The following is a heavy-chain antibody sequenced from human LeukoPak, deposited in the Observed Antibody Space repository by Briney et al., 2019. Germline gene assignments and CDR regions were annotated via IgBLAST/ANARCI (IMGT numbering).Heavy chain of an antibody. CDR2: IIPNSGGT. D-gene: IGHD3-22*01. Sequence: ASVKVSCKASGYTFTDYYMHWVRQAPGQGLEWMGWIIPNSGGTNYAQKFQGRVTMTRDTSISTAYMELSRLRSEDTAIYYCATELRSGYFDYWGQGTLVTVSS. CDR1: GYTFTDYY. V-gene: IGHV1-2*02. J-gene: IGHJ4*02. CDR3: ATELRSGYFDY.